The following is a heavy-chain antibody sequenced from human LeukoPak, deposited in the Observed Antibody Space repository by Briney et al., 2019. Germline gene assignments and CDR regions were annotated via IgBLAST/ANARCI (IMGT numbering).Heavy chain of an antibody. CDR3: ATEPNVVVVPAAKGDFQH. CDR1: GYTLTELS. J-gene: IGHJ1*01. Sequence: ASVKVSCKVSGYTLTELSMHWVRQAPGKGLEWMGGFDPEDGETIYEQKFQGRVTMTEDTSTDTAYMELSSLRSEDTAVYYCATEPNVVVVPAAKGDFQHWGQGTLVTVSS. CDR2: FDPEDGET. V-gene: IGHV1-24*01. D-gene: IGHD2-2*01.